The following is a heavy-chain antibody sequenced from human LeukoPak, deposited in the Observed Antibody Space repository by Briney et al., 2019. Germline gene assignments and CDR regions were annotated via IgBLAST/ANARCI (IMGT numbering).Heavy chain of an antibody. Sequence: PGGSLRLSCAASGFTVSSNYMSWVRQAPGKGLEWVSVIYSGGSTYYADSVKGRFAISRDNSKNTLYLQMNSLRAEDTAVYYCARDSRDTAMDGWYYYGMDVWGQGTTVTVSS. J-gene: IGHJ6*02. CDR2: IYSGGST. D-gene: IGHD5-18*01. V-gene: IGHV3-66*02. CDR3: ARDSRDTAMDGWYYYGMDV. CDR1: GFTVSSNY.